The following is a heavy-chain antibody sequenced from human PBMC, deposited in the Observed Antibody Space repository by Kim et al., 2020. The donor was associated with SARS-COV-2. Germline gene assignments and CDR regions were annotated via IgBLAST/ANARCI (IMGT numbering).Heavy chain of an antibody. CDR1: GFTFSDYY. CDR2: ISSSGSTI. CDR3: ARAPLRYFDWWYAFDI. J-gene: IGHJ3*02. D-gene: IGHD3-9*01. V-gene: IGHV3-11*04. Sequence: GGSLRLSCAASGFTFSDYYMSWIRQAPGKGLEWVSYISSSGSTIYYADSVKGRFTISRDNAKNSLYLQMNSLRAEDTAVYYCARAPLRYFDWWYAFDIWGQGTMVTVSS.